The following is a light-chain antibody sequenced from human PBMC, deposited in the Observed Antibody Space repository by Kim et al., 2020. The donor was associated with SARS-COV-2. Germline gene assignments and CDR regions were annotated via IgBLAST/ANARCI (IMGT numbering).Light chain of an antibody. J-gene: IGLJ2*01. Sequence: QAVVTQEPSLTVSPGGTVTLTCASSTGAVTSGYYPNWFQQKPGQAPRALIYSTSNKHPWTPARFSGSLLGGKAALTLSGVQPEDEAEYYCLLYYGGARVFGGGNQLTVL. CDR1: TGAVTSGYY. V-gene: IGLV7-43*01. CDR2: STS. CDR3: LLYYGGARV.